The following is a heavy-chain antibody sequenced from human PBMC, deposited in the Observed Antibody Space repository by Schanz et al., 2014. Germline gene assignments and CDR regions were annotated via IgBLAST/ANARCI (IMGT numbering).Heavy chain of an antibody. CDR1: GFTFSGYA. D-gene: IGHD2-15*01. CDR2: ISGSGGST. Sequence: EVQLLESGGGLVQPGGSLRISCAASGFTFSGYAMSWVRQAPGKGLEWVSGISGSGGSTYDADSVKGRFTISRDNSMNTLHLQMDGLRVEDTAVYYCARDAVALVPEYFMDVWGKGTTVTVSS. J-gene: IGHJ6*03. CDR3: ARDAVALVPEYFMDV. V-gene: IGHV3-23*01.